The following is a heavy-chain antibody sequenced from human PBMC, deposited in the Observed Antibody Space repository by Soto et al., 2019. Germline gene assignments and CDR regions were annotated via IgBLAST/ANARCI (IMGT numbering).Heavy chain of an antibody. CDR3: ARDRLASTGWPEA. D-gene: IGHD3-3*02. V-gene: IGHV4-59*01. CDR1: GDSISPYY. CDR2: ISYTGST. J-gene: IGHJ5*02. Sequence: SETLSLTCTVSGDSISPYYWSWVRQPPGKGLEWIGYISYTGSTNYNPSLKSRVTMSVDTSKNQFSLRLSSVTAADTAVYYCARDRLASTGWPEAWGQGTLVTVSS.